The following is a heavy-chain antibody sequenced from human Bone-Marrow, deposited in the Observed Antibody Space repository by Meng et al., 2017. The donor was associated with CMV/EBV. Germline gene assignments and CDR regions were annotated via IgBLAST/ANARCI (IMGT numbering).Heavy chain of an antibody. J-gene: IGHJ4*02. CDR1: GFTFTNYG. CDR3: AFRNFYHTDYYYQYYVDF. D-gene: IGHD3-9*01. V-gene: IGHV3-23*01. Sequence: GESLKISCAASGFTFTNYGMSWVRQIPGKGLEWVSGISSSGRDTKYADSVRGRFSISRDNSRNTLSLQMNSLRAEDTATYYCAFRNFYHTDYYYQYYVDFWGQGTLVTVSS. CDR2: ISSSGRDT.